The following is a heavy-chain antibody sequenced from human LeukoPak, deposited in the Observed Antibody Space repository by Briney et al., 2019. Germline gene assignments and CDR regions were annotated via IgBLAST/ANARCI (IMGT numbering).Heavy chain of an antibody. V-gene: IGHV4-39*07. CDR3: ARGRVYYYYMDV. CDR1: GGSISSSSYY. J-gene: IGHJ6*03. CDR2: IYYSGST. Sequence: SETLSLTCTVSGGSISSSSYYWRWIRQPPGKGLEWFGSIYYSGSTYYNPSLKSRVTISVDTSKNQFSLKLSSVTAADTAVYYCARGRVYYYYMDVWGKGTTVTVSS.